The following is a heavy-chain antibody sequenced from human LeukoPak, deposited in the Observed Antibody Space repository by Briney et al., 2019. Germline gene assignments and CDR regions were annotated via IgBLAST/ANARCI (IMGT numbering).Heavy chain of an antibody. CDR1: GYTFTSYD. Sequence: ASVKVSCKASGYTFTSYDINWVRQATGQGLEWMGWINTNTGNPTYAQGFTGRFVFSLDTSVSTAYLQISSLKAGDTAVYYCARAGRYSSSSWFDPWGQGTLVTVSS. CDR3: ARAGRYSSSSWFDP. D-gene: IGHD6-6*01. J-gene: IGHJ5*02. CDR2: INTNTGNP. V-gene: IGHV7-4-1*02.